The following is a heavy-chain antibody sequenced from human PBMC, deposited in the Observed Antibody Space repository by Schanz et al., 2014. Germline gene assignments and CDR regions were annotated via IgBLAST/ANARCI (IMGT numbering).Heavy chain of an antibody. Sequence: VQLVESGGGVVQFGRSLRLSCAASGFTFSTYAMSWVRQAPGKGLEWVSAISGSGGSTYYADSVKGRFTISRDNSKNTLYLQMNTLRAEDTAVYYCARDRGYCSGGSCLTFDYWGQGTLVTVSS. CDR2: ISGSGGST. J-gene: IGHJ4*02. CDR3: ARDRGYCSGGSCLTFDY. V-gene: IGHV3-23*04. D-gene: IGHD2-15*01. CDR1: GFTFSTYA.